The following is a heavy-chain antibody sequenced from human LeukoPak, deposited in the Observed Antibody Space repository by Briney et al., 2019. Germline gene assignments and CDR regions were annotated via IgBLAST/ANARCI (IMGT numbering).Heavy chain of an antibody. CDR2: IQYDGTNK. V-gene: IGHV3-30*02. CDR1: GFTFSSYA. CDR3: AKADWNDPPFDY. J-gene: IGHJ4*02. Sequence: GGSLRLSCAASGFTFSSYAMHWVRQAPGKGLEWATFIQYDGTNKYYADSVKGRFTISRDNSKNTLYLQMNSLRAEDTAVYYCAKADWNDPPFDYWGQGTLVTVSS. D-gene: IGHD1-1*01.